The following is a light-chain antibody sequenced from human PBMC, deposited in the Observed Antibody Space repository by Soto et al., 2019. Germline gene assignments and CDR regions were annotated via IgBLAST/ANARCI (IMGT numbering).Light chain of an antibody. V-gene: IGKV3-15*01. Sequence: EIVMTQSPATLSVSPGERATLSCRASQSVSGNLAWYQQKPGQAPRLLIYGASTRATVIPARFSDIGSGTEFTLTISSLQSEDFAVYYCQQYNNWPLTFGQGTKVEIK. CDR1: QSVSGN. CDR3: QQYNNWPLT. CDR2: GAS. J-gene: IGKJ1*01.